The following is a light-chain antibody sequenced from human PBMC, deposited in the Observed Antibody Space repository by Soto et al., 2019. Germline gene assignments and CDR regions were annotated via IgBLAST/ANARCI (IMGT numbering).Light chain of an antibody. Sequence: QSALTQPASVSGSPGQSITISCTGTSSDIGRYKFVSWFQQHPGKAPKLMIFEGTNRPSGVSNRFSGSKSGNTASLTISGIQAEDEAIYFCSSSTNTNTLVIFGGGTKLTVL. CDR3: SSSTNTNTLVI. CDR1: SSDIGRYKF. CDR2: EGT. J-gene: IGLJ2*01. V-gene: IGLV2-14*01.